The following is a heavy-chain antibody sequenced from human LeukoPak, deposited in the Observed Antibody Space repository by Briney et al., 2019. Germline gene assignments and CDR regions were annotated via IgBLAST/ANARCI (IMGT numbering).Heavy chain of an antibody. J-gene: IGHJ4*02. CDR3: ARVPGYYDSSGYYSFDY. CDR1: GGSISSSSYY. D-gene: IGHD3-22*01. Sequence: SETLSLTCTVSGGSISSSSYYWGWIRQPPGKGLEWIGSIYYSGSTYYNPSLKSRVTISVDTSKNQFSLKLSSVTAADTAVYYCARVPGYYDSSGYYSFDYWGQGTLVTVSS. CDR2: IYYSGST. V-gene: IGHV4-39*07.